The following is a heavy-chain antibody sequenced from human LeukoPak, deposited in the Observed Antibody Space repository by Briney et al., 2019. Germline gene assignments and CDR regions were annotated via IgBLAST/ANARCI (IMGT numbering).Heavy chain of an antibody. Sequence: GGSLRLSCAASGFTFSDYWMHWVREAPGKGLVWVSRINSDGSHTYYADSVKGRFSLSRDNAKNTLYLQINRLRAEDTGVYYCTRGRSRYRDYVGYHWGEGSLVTVSS. J-gene: IGHJ4*02. CDR2: INSDGSHT. V-gene: IGHV3-74*01. D-gene: IGHD4-17*01. CDR1: GFTFSDYW. CDR3: TRGRSRYRDYVGYH.